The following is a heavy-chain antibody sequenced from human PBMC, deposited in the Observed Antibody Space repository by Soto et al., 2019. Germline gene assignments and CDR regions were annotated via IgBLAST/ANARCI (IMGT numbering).Heavy chain of an antibody. CDR2: IWYDGSNK. J-gene: IGHJ4*02. V-gene: IGHV3-33*01. CDR3: ARDGAPWGRFLEWLSTPPVYYFDY. D-gene: IGHD3-3*01. CDR1: GFTFSSYG. Sequence: PGGSLRLSCAASGFTFSSYGMHWVRQAPGKGLEWVAVIWYDGSNKYYADSVRGRFTISRDNSKNTLYLQMNSLRAEDTAVYYCARDGAPWGRFLEWLSTPPVYYFDYWGQGTLVTVSS.